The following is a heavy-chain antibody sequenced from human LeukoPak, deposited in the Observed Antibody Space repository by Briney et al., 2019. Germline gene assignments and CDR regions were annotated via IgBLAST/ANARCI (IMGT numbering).Heavy chain of an antibody. CDR3: ARAGIAAAGTHYMDV. D-gene: IGHD6-13*01. J-gene: IGHJ6*03. CDR2: IIPIFGTA. CDR1: GGTFSSYA. V-gene: IGHV1-69*06. Sequence: GASVKVSCKASGGTFSSYAISWVRQAPGQGLEWMGGIIPIFGTANYAQKFQGRVTITADKSTSTAYMELSSLRSEDTAVYYCARAGIAAAGTHYMDVWGKGTTVTVSS.